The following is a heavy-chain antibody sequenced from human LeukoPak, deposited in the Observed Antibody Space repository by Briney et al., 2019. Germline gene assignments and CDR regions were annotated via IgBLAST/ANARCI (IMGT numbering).Heavy chain of an antibody. Sequence: GGSLRLSCAASRFTFGSSWMSWVRQAPGKGLEWVANIKQDGSEKYYVDSVKGRFTISRDNAKNSLYLQMNSLRAEDTAVYYCARDKPVTMVRGVILTNYYYYMDVWGKGTTVTISS. CDR2: IKQDGSEK. J-gene: IGHJ6*03. CDR3: ARDKPVTMVRGVILTNYYYYMDV. D-gene: IGHD3-10*01. CDR1: RFTFGSSW. V-gene: IGHV3-7*01.